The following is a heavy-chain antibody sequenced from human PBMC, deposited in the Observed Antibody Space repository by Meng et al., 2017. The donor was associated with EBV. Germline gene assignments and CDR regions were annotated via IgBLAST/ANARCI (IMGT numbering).Heavy chain of an antibody. V-gene: IGHV1-69*01. CDR1: GGPFRYSA. CDR3: ASESGRGYTPDY. J-gene: IGHJ4*02. CDR2: FLPRLGAP. Sequence: QGQLVKSAAEVKNPGSSVKVPCKTSGGPFRYSAISWVRQAPGQGLEWLGGFLPRLGAPNYAQKFHGRVKITADESTSTHYMDLSSLRSEDTAIYYCASESGRGYTPDYWGQGTLVTVSS. D-gene: IGHD3-10*01.